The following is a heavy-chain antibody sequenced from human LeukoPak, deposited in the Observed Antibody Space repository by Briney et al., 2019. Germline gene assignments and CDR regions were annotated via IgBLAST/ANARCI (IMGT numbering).Heavy chain of an antibody. V-gene: IGHV4-4*07. CDR2: IFIDGNS. CDR1: GVSISSYH. J-gene: IGHJ4*02. D-gene: IGHD4-17*01. Sequence: PSETLSLTCTVSGVSISSYHWSWIRQPAGKGLEWIGRIFIDGNSNYNPSLRSRVTMSVDTSKNQFSLKLSSVTAADTAVYYCARLDPDYGDYAFDYWGQGTLVTVSS. CDR3: ARLDPDYGDYAFDY.